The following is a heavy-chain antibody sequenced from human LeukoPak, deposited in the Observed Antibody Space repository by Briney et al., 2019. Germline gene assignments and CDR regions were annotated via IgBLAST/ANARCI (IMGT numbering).Heavy chain of an antibody. CDR3: ARVNGGSSSWYDY. D-gene: IGHD6-13*01. V-gene: IGHV3-74*01. CDR1: GFTFSSYW. J-gene: IGHJ4*02. CDR2: INSDGSST. Sequence: GGSLRLSCAASGFTFSSYWMHWVRQAPGKGLVWVSRINSDGSSTSYADSVKDRFTISRDNAKNTLYLQMNSLRAEDTAVYYCARVNGGSSSWYDYWGQGTLVTVSS.